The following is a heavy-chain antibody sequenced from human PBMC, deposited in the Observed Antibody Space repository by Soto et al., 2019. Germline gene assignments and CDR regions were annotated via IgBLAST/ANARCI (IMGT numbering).Heavy chain of an antibody. J-gene: IGHJ4*02. V-gene: IGHV3-30*18. CDR2: ISYDGSKK. Sequence: QVQLVESGGGVVQPGRSLRLSCAASGFTFSSYGMHWVRQAPGKELEWVAFISYDGSKKYNADSVKGRFTISRDTSKNTLYLQMTSLRAEDMAVFYCAKDHDSRGWYYFDYWGQGALVTVSS. CDR1: GFTFSSYG. D-gene: IGHD6-19*01. CDR3: AKDHDSRGWYYFDY.